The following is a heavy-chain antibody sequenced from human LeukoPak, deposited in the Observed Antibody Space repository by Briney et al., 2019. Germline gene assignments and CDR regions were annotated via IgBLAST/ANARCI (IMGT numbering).Heavy chain of an antibody. J-gene: IGHJ5*02. CDR1: GFTFSSYG. V-gene: IGHV3-33*01. CDR3: ARDFIGDSSGYYPHNWFDP. D-gene: IGHD3-22*01. CDR2: IWYDGSNK. Sequence: GGSLRLSCAASGFTFSSYGMHWVRQAPGKGLEWVAVIWYDGSNKYYADSVRGRFTIPRDNSKNTLYLQMNSLRAEDTAVYYCARDFIGDSSGYYPHNWFDPWGQGTLVTVSS.